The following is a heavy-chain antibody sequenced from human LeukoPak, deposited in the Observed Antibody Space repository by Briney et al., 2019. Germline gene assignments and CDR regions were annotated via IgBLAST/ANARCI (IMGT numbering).Heavy chain of an antibody. Sequence: SGTLSLTCAVSGGSISSSNWWNWVRQPPGKGLEWIGEIYHSGSTNYNPSLKSRVNISVDKSKNQFSLNLRSVTAADTAVYYCAKKRGVAATTGAFDIGGQGTMVTVSA. CDR3: AKKRGVAATTGAFDI. D-gene: IGHD2-15*01. CDR2: IYHSGST. CDR1: GGSISSSNW. V-gene: IGHV4-4*02. J-gene: IGHJ3*02.